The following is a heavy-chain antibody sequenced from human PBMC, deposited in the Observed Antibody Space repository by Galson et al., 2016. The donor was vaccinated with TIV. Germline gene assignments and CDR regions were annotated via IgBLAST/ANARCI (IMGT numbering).Heavy chain of an antibody. Sequence: GKTLEWLARIDWDDDKFYSTFLKTRLTISKDTSKNQVVLTMTNMDPVDTATYFCVRADSSGYYYYFDYWGQGTLATVSS. CDR3: VRADSSGYYYYFDY. V-gene: IGHV2-70*04. D-gene: IGHD3-22*01. CDR2: IDWDDDK. J-gene: IGHJ4*02.